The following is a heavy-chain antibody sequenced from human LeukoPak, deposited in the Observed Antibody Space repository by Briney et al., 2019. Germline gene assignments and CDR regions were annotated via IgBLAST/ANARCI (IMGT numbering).Heavy chain of an antibody. V-gene: IGHV1-8*02. J-gene: IGHJ4*02. Sequence: ASVKVSCKASGGTFSSYAISWVRQAPGQGLEWMGWMNPNSGNTGYAQKFQGRVTMTRNTSISTAYMELSSLRSEDTAVYYCARGYGDYPYYFDYWGQGTLVTVSS. CDR2: MNPNSGNT. CDR3: ARGYGDYPYYFDY. D-gene: IGHD4-17*01. CDR1: GGTFSSYA.